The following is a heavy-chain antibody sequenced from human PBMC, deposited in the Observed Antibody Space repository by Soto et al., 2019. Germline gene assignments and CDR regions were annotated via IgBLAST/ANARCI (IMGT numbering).Heavy chain of an antibody. V-gene: IGHV4-59*01. CDR3: ARESLGSYYAGGDYYYGMDV. CDR1: GGSISSYY. D-gene: IGHD1-26*01. Sequence: SETLSLTCTVSGGSISSYYWSWIRQPPGKGLEWIGYIYYSGSTNYNPSLKSRVTISVDTSKNQFSLKLSSVTAADTAVYYCARESLGSYYAGGDYYYGMDVWGQGTTVTVSS. CDR2: IYYSGST. J-gene: IGHJ6*02.